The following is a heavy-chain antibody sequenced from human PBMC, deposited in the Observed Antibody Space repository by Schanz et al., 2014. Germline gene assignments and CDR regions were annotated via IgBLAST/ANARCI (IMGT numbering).Heavy chain of an antibody. V-gene: IGHV4-4*02. Sequence: QVQLQESGPGLVKPSGTLSLTCVVSGGSISSGVWWTWARQSPGKGLEWIGYIYRSGSTNYNPSLKSRVTVSVDTSKNQFSLKLTSVTAADTAVYYCAREVGDYGMDVWGQGATVTVSS. CDR1: GGSISSGVW. CDR2: IYRSGST. D-gene: IGHD1-26*01. J-gene: IGHJ6*02. CDR3: AREVGDYGMDV.